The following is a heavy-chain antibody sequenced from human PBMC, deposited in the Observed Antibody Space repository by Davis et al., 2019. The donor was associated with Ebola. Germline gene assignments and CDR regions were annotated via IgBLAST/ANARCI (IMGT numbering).Heavy chain of an antibody. CDR3: TTPDCSSTSCYANYYGMDV. Sequence: PGGSLRLSCAASGFTFSNAWMSWVRQAPGKGLEWVGRIKSKTDGGTTDYAAPVKGRFTISRDDSKNTLYLQMNSLKTEDTAVYYCTTPDCSSTSCYANYYGMDVWGQGTTVTVSS. D-gene: IGHD2-2*01. J-gene: IGHJ6*02. V-gene: IGHV3-15*01. CDR1: GFTFSNAW. CDR2: IKSKTDGGTT.